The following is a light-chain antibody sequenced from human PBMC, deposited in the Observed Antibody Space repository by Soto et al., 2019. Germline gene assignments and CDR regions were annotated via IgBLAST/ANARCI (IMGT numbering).Light chain of an antibody. V-gene: IGKV1-5*01. J-gene: IGKJ1*01. CDR3: QLYHRYST. CDR1: QSINAW. Sequence: DIHMTQAPSTLSASVGDRVTITCRASQSINAWLAWYQQKPGKAPKLLIYDVSTLASGVPSRFSGSASGTEFTLSISDLESDDFASYYCQLYHRYSTFGQGTRVDIK. CDR2: DVS.